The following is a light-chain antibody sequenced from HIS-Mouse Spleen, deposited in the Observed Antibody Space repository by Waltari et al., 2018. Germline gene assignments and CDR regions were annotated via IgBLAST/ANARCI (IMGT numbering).Light chain of an antibody. CDR1: NIGRKR. CDR2: EDS. Sequence: SYVLTQPPSVSVAPGQTARITCGGNNIGRKRVHWYQQKPGQAPVLVVYEDSHRPSGIPERFSGSNSGNTATLTISRVEAGDEADYYCQVWDSSSDHVVFGGGTKLTVL. J-gene: IGLJ2*01. CDR3: QVWDSSSDHVV. V-gene: IGLV3-21*02.